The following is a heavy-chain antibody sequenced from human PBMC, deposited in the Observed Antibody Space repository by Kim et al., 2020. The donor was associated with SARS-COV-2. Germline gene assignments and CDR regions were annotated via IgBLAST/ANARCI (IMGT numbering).Heavy chain of an antibody. J-gene: IGHJ4*02. CDR2: IKQDGSEM. V-gene: IGHV3-7*03. CDR1: GFTFRSYW. CDR3: ASGGYYESSGFDYFDY. D-gene: IGHD3-22*01. Sequence: GGSLRLSCAVSGFTFRSYWMSWVRQAPGKGLEWVANIKQDGSEMYYVDSVKGRFTISRDNAKNSLFLQMNSLRAEDTAVYYCASGGYYESSGFDYFDYWGQGALVTVSS.